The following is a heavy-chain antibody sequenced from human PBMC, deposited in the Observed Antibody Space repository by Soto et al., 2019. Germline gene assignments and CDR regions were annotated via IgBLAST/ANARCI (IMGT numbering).Heavy chain of an antibody. CDR1: GGSISSGGYY. V-gene: IGHV4-31*03. CDR2: IYYSGST. Sequence: SETLSLTCTVSGGSISSGGYYWSWIRQHPGKGLEWIGYIYYSGSTYYNPSLKSRATISVDTSKNQFSLKLSSVTAADTAVYYCAPGAGHSISRYGMDLWGQGTTVTVSS. CDR3: APGAGHSISRYGMDL. J-gene: IGHJ6*02.